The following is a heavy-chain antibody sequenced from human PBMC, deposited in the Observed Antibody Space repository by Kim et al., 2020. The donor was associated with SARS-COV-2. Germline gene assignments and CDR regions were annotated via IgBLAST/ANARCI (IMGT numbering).Heavy chain of an antibody. D-gene: IGHD2-8*01. CDR1: GFSLSTSGVG. Sequence: SGPTLVNPTQTLTLTCTFSGFSLSTSGVGVGWIRQPPGKALEWLALIYWDDDKRYSPSLKSRLTITKDTSKNQVVLTMTNMDPVDTATYYCAHSLIEYCTNGGCEPRGGWFDPWGQGTLVTVSS. V-gene: IGHV2-5*02. CDR2: IYWDDDK. CDR3: AHSLIEYCTNGGCEPRGGWFDP. J-gene: IGHJ5*02.